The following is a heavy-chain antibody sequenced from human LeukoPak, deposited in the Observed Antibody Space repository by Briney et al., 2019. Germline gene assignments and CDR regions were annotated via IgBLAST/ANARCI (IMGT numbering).Heavy chain of an antibody. V-gene: IGHV4-59*01. CDR1: GGSISSYY. J-gene: IGHJ5*02. CDR3: ARVSDFWSGYYLPP. CDR2: IYYSGST. D-gene: IGHD3-3*01. Sequence: PSETLSLTCTVSGGSISSYYWSWIRQPPGKGLEWIGYIYYSGSTNYNPSLKSRVTISVDTSKNQFSLKLSSVTAADTAVYYCARVSDFWSGYYLPPWGQGTLVTVSS.